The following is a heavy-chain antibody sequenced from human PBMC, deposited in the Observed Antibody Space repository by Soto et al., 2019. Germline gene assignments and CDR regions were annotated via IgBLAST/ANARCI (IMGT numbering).Heavy chain of an antibody. D-gene: IGHD3-10*01. CDR3: ARDMDYYGSGSYYQGGY. Sequence: QVQLVQSGAEVKKPGSSVKVSCKASGGTFSSYAISWVRQAPGQGLEWMGGIIPIFGTANYAQKFQGRVTITADKSTSTAYMELSSLRSEDTAVYYCARDMDYYGSGSYYQGGYWGQGTLFTVSS. V-gene: IGHV1-69*06. J-gene: IGHJ4*02. CDR1: GGTFSSYA. CDR2: IIPIFGTA.